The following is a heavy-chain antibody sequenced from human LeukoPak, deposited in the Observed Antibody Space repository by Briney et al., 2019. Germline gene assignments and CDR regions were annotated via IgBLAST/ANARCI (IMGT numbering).Heavy chain of an antibody. J-gene: IGHJ4*02. D-gene: IGHD6-19*01. V-gene: IGHV3-9*01. CDR2: ISWNSGSI. CDR1: GFTFDDYA. CDR3: AKGLDIAVAGIDY. Sequence: GGSLRLSCAASGFTFDDYAMHWVRQAPEKGLEWVSGISWNSGSIGYADSVKGRFTISRDNAKNSLYLQMNSLRAEDTALYYCAKGLDIAVAGIDYWGQGTLVTVSS.